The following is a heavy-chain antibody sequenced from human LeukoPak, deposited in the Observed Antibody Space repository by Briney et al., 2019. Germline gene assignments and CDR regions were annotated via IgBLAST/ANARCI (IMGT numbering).Heavy chain of an antibody. CDR3: AKRVPYSSSSVYFDY. V-gene: IGHV3-23*01. CDR2: ISDSGRDT. J-gene: IGHJ4*02. D-gene: IGHD6-6*01. Sequence: GGSLRLSCVASGFMFSSYGMSWVRQAPGKGLEWVSAISDSGRDTYFADSVKGRFTISRDNSKNALYLQMNSLRAEDTAIYYCAKRVPYSSSSVYFDYWGQGTLVTVSS. CDR1: GFMFSSYG.